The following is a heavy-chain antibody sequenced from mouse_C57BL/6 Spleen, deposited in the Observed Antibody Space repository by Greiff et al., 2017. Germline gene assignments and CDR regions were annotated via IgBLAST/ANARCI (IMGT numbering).Heavy chain of an antibody. CDR3: ANYGSSFYYFDY. J-gene: IGHJ2*01. Sequence: QVQLKESGPELVKPGASVKISCKASGYAFSSSWMNWVKQRPGKGLEWIGRIYPGDGDTNYNGKFKGKATLTADKSSSTAYMQLSSLTSEDSAVYFCANYGSSFYYFDYWGQGTTLTVSS. CDR1: GYAFSSSW. D-gene: IGHD1-1*01. CDR2: IYPGDGDT. V-gene: IGHV1-82*01.